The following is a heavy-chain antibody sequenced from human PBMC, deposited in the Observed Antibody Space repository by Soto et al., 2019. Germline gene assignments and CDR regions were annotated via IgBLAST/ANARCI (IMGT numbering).Heavy chain of an antibody. Sequence: PGGSLRLSCAASGFTFSSYNMNWARQAPGKGLEWVSYISTRGSFIYYADAVRGRFTISRDNAQNSLYLEMNSLRAEDAAVYYCARAIAVTTPSDYWGQGTLVTVSS. CDR2: ISTRGSFI. J-gene: IGHJ4*02. D-gene: IGHD6-19*01. CDR3: ARAIAVTTPSDY. V-gene: IGHV3-21*01. CDR1: GFTFSSYN.